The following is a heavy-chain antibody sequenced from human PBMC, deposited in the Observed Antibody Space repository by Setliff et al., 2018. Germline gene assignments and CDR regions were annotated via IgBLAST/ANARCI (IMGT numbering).Heavy chain of an antibody. D-gene: IGHD6-13*01. V-gene: IGHV3-21*01. CDR2: ISSSSSYI. CDR3: ANVADSSSWYDRDY. J-gene: IGHJ4*02. Sequence: GGSLRLSCAASGFTFSSYSMNWVRQAPGKGLEWVSSISSSSSYIYYADSVKGRFTISRDNSKNTLYLQMNSLRAEDTAVYYCANVADSSSWYDRDYWGQGTLVTVSS. CDR1: GFTFSSYS.